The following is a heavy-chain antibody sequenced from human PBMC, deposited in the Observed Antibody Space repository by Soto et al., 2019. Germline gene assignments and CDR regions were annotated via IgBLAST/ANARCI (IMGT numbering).Heavy chain of an antibody. CDR1: GFTFSSYA. CDR2: ISHSSANT. Sequence: HPGGSLRLSCAASGFTFSSYAMSWVRQAPGKGLEWVSGISHSSANTYYADSVKGRFTISRDNSKNTLYLQMNSLRAEDTAVYYCARDSNTAMAAFDYWGQGTLVTVSS. D-gene: IGHD5-18*01. CDR3: ARDSNTAMAAFDY. J-gene: IGHJ4*02. V-gene: IGHV3-23*01.